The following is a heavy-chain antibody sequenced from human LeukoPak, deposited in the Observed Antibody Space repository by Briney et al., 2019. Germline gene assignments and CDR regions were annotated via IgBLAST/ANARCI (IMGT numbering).Heavy chain of an antibody. CDR2: IYNSGST. J-gene: IGHJ4*02. D-gene: IGHD2-2*02. CDR3: ASLGGYCSSNSCYSQFDY. V-gene: IGHV4-38-2*01. Sequence: SETLSLTCAVSGYSISSGYYWGWIRQPPGKGLGWIGSIYNSGSTYYNPTLKSRVTISVDTSKNQVSLKLSSVSAADTAVYYCASLGGYCSSNSCYSQFDYWGQGTLVTVSS. CDR1: GYSISSGYY.